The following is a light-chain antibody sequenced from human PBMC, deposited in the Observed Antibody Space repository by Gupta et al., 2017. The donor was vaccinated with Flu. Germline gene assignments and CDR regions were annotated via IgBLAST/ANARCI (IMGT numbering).Light chain of an antibody. V-gene: IGLV3-1*01. CDR2: QGT. CDR1: KRGNMK. CDR3: QVWDGSAVV. J-gene: IGLJ2*01. Sequence: PGQTARIICSGDKRGNMKAWWYQQRPGQSPVLLMYQGTRRPAGIPERFSAYSSGNTATLTISGTQAGDEADYYCQVWDGSAVVFGGGTKLTVL.